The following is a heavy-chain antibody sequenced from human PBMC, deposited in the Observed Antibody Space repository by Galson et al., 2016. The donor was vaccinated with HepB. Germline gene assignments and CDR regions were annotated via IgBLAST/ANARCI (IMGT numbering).Heavy chain of an antibody. Sequence: SVKVSCKASGYTFTYRYLHWVRQAPGQALEWMGWITPFNGNTNYAQKFQDGVTITRDRFMSTAYMELSSLRSEDSAIYYCARSEYGSSFDYWGQGTLVTVSS. CDR1: GYTFTYRY. J-gene: IGHJ4*02. D-gene: IGHD6-6*01. V-gene: IGHV1-45*02. CDR3: ARSEYGSSFDY. CDR2: ITPFNGNT.